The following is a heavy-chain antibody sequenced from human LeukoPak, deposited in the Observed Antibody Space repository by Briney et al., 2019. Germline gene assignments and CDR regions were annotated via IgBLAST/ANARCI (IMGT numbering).Heavy chain of an antibody. CDR1: GFNFGNFA. CDR3: AKAGTDGLTHNNYYMDV. Sequence: PGGSLRLSCAASGFNFGNFAMRWVRQVPGEGLEWVSAINSDGDGTYYAVSVKGRFIITRDNSENTVYLQMNNLRAEDTALYFCAKAGTDGLTHNNYYMDVWGKGTTVTVSS. J-gene: IGHJ6*03. D-gene: IGHD5-24*01. V-gene: IGHV3-23*01. CDR2: INSDGDGT.